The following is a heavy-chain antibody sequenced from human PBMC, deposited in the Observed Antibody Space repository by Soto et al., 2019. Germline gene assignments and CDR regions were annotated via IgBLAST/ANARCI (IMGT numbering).Heavy chain of an antibody. D-gene: IGHD1-26*01. J-gene: IGHJ4*02. CDR2: INPKSGGT. V-gene: IGHV1-2*02. Sequence: SVKVSCKASGYTFTVYYMHWVRQAPGQGLEWMGWINPKSGGTMYPQKFQGRVTMTWDTSISTAYMALTRLRSDDTAVYYCAGDLAKGGGSAGFDYWGQGTLVTVSS. CDR3: AGDLAKGGGSAGFDY. CDR1: GYTFTVYY.